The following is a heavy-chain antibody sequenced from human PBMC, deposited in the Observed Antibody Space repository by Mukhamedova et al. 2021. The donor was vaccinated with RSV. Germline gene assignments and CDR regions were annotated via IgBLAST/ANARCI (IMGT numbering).Heavy chain of an antibody. D-gene: IGHD2-21*01. V-gene: IGHV3-30*01. J-gene: IGHJ4*02. Sequence: AVISYDGSNKYYADSVKGRFTISRDNSKNTLYLQMNSLRAADTAVYYCARGYSTFDYWGQGTLVTVSS. CDR3: ARGYSTFDY. CDR2: ISYDGSNK.